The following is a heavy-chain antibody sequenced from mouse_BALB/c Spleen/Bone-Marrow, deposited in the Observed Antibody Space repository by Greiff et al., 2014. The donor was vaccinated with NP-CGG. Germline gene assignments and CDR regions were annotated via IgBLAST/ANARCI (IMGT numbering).Heavy chain of an antibody. CDR2: ISSGSSTI. J-gene: IGHJ4*01. CDR1: GFTFSSFG. Sequence: QLKESWGGLVQPGGSRELSFATSGFTFSSFGMHWVRQAPEKGLGGGAYISSGSSTIYYADTVKGRFTISRDNPKNTLFLQMTSLRSEDTAMYYCARWGYYYAMDYWGQGTSVTVSS. V-gene: IGHV5-17*02. CDR3: ARWGYYYAMDY.